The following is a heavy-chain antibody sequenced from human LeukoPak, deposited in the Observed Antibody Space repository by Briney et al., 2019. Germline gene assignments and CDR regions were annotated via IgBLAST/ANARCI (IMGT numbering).Heavy chain of an antibody. CDR2: ISYDGSND. V-gene: IGHV3-30*18. CDR3: AKDQDCYDYVWGSYRLLAHPFDY. D-gene: IGHD3-16*02. Sequence: PGGSLRLSCAASGFTFSSYGMHWVRQAPGKGLEWVAVISYDGSNDYYADSVKGRFTISRDSSKNTLYFQMNSLRAEDTAVYYCAKDQDCYDYVWGSYRLLAHPFDYWGQGTLVTVSS. J-gene: IGHJ4*02. CDR1: GFTFSSYG.